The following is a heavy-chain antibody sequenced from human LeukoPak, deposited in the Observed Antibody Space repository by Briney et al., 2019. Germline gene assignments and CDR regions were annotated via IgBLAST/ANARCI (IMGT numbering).Heavy chain of an antibody. CDR1: GYTFNLYY. CDR2: ITPSGDSA. V-gene: IGHV1-46*02. Sequence: ASVKVSCKATGYTFNLYYMHWVRQAPGQGLEWLGVITPSGDSATYAQTFQGRLTMTRDLSTSTFYMDLGSLGSEDTAIYFCARDWDKMDYWGQGTLVAVSS. CDR3: ARDWDKMDY. D-gene: IGHD1-26*01. J-gene: IGHJ4*02.